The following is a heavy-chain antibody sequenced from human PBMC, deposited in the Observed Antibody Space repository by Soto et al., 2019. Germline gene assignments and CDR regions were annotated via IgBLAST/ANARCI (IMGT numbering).Heavy chain of an antibody. CDR3: ARLHWNYAVKGPKCGIEV. CDR1: XXXXXXXXYY. Sequence: SETLSLTCTVSXXXXXXXXYYWGWIRQPPGKGLEWIGSIYYSGSTYYNPSLKSRVTISVDTSKNQFSLKLSSVTAADTAVYYCARLHWNYAVKGPKCGIEVWVQGNTV. D-gene: IGHD1-7*01. V-gene: IGHV4-39*01. J-gene: IGHJ6*02. CDR2: IYYSGST.